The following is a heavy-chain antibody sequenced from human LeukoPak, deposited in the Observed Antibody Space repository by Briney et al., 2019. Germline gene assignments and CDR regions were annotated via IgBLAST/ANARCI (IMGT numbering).Heavy chain of an antibody. J-gene: IGHJ6*01. CDR1: GGSISSGGYY. CDR3: ARDRSTVDYYGLDV. D-gene: IGHD4-23*01. V-gene: IGHV4-30-4*01. CDR2: IYYSGIT. Sequence: SQTLSLTCTVSGGSISSGGYYWSWIRQPPEKGLEYIGYIYYSGITFYNPSLRSRITISIDTSKNQFSLKLSSVTAADTAVYYCARDRSTVDYYGLDVWGQRTTVIVSS.